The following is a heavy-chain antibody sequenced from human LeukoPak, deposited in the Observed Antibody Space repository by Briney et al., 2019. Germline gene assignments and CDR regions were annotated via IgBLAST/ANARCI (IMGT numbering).Heavy chain of an antibody. CDR1: AFTFTSFA. CDR3: AKGSSSGWSKFDY. D-gene: IGHD6-19*01. J-gene: IGHJ4*02. Sequence: GGSLRLSCAASAFTFTSFAMTWVRQAPGKGLEWVSTIVGSGGGTFYADSVKGRFTISRDNSKNTLYLQMNSLRVDDTAVYYCAKGSSSGWSKFDYWGQGTLVTVSS. CDR2: IVGSGGGT. V-gene: IGHV3-23*01.